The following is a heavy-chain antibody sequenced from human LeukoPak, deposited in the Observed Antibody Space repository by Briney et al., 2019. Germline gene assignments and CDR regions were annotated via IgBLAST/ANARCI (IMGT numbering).Heavy chain of an antibody. D-gene: IGHD3-22*01. V-gene: IGHV3-7*01. CDR1: GFTFSSYW. CDR2: IKQDGSEK. CDR3: AREGYDSSALADY. J-gene: IGHJ4*02. Sequence: GGSLRLSCAASGFTFSSYWMTWVRQAPGKGLEWVANIKQDGSEKYYVDSVKGRFTISRDIAKSSLYLQMNSLRAEDTAVYYCAREGYDSSALADYWGQGTLVTVSS.